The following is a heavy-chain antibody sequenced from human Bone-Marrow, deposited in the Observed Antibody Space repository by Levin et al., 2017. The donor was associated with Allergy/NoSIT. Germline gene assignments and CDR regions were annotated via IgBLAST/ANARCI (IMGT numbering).Heavy chain of an antibody. CDR3: ARESRPVAGREYYFDY. CDR2: IYHSGST. Sequence: SETLSLTCAVSGGSISSSNWWSWVRQPPGKGLEWIGEIYHSGSTNYNPSLKSRVTISVDKSKNQFSLKLSSVTAADTAVYYCARESRPVAGREYYFDYWGQGTLVTVSS. V-gene: IGHV4-4*02. CDR1: GGSISSSNW. D-gene: IGHD6-19*01. J-gene: IGHJ4*02.